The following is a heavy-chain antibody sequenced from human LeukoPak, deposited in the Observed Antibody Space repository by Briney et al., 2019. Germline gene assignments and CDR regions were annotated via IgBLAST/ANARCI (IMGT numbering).Heavy chain of an antibody. CDR2: FDPEDGET. Sequence: GASVKVSCKVSGYTPTGLSMHWVRQAPGKGLEWMGGFDPEDGETIYAQKFQGRVTMTEDTSTDTAYMELSSLRSEDTAVYYCATRGCSGGSCYSYFDYWGQGTLVTVSS. D-gene: IGHD2-15*01. V-gene: IGHV1-24*01. J-gene: IGHJ4*02. CDR3: ATRGCSGGSCYSYFDY. CDR1: GYTPTGLS.